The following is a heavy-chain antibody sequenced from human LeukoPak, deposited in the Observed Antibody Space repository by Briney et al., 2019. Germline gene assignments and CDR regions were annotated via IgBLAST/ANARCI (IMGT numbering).Heavy chain of an antibody. CDR2: IRTTAEGANYA. CDR3: ATDQRYAFDY. J-gene: IGHJ4*02. V-gene: IGHV3-48*02. Sequence: GGSLRLSCATSGFTFTDYPMNWVRQAPGKGLEWVSNIRTTAEGANYAYYADSVKGRVTISRDDAKNTLYLHMNSLRDDDTAVYYCATDQRYAFDYWGQGILVTVSS. D-gene: IGHD3-9*01. CDR1: GFTFTDYP.